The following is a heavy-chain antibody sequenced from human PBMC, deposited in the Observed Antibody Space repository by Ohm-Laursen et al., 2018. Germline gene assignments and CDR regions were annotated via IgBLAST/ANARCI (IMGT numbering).Heavy chain of an antibody. J-gene: IGHJ4*02. CDR2: IWYGGSDK. CDR1: GFTFSSYG. Sequence: SLRLSCTAPGFTFSSYGTHWVRQAPGKGLEWVAVIWYGGSDKYYADSVKGRFTISRDNSKNTLYLQMNILRADDTAVYYCARDWSGHYAIDYWGQGTLVTVSS. V-gene: IGHV3-33*01. CDR3: ARDWSGHYAIDY. D-gene: IGHD3-3*01.